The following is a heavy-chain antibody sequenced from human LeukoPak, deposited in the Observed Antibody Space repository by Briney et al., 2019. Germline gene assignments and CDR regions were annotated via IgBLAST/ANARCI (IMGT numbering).Heavy chain of an antibody. CDR3: ARDLEAVAGPTFDY. J-gene: IGHJ4*02. D-gene: IGHD6-19*01. CDR1: GDSVSSNSAA. V-gene: IGHV6-1*01. CDR2: TYYRSKWYN. Sequence: SQTPSLTCAISGDSVSSNSAAWNWIRQSPSRGLEWLGRTYYRSKWYNDYAVPVKSRITINPDTSKNQFSLQLNSVTPEDTAVYYCARDLEAVAGPTFDYWGQGNLVTVSS.